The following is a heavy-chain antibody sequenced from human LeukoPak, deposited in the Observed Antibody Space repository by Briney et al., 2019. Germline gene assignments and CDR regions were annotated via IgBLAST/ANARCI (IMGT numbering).Heavy chain of an antibody. CDR2: TKNKANSYTT. Sequence: PGGSLRLSCAASGFTLSDYFMEWVRQAPGKGLEWVGRTKNKANSYTTEYAAAVKGRFTISRDDSKNSVYLQMNSLKIEDTAMYYCTREVSWYCSGGSCHPLWGQGTMVTVSS. D-gene: IGHD2-15*01. J-gene: IGHJ3*01. V-gene: IGHV3-72*01. CDR1: GFTLSDYF. CDR3: TREVSWYCSGGSCHPL.